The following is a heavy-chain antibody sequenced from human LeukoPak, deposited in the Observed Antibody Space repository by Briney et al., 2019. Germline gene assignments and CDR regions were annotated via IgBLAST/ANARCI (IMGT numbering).Heavy chain of an antibody. Sequence: VGSLRLSCVASGYTFSPYWMSWVRPTPGKGLEWVASISDGGSATYYVDSVRGRFTISRDDAKNSLFLQMNGLRADDTAVYYCTRENYVPDSWGQGTLVTVSS. D-gene: IGHD3-10*02. CDR3: TRENYVPDS. CDR1: GYTFSPYW. V-gene: IGHV3-7*03. J-gene: IGHJ4*02. CDR2: ISDGGSAT.